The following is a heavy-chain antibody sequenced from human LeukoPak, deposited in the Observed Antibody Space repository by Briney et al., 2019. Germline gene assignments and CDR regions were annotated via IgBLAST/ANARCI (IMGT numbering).Heavy chain of an antibody. V-gene: IGHV3-53*01. CDR3: ASGSGSYRTPYYYMDV. D-gene: IGHD3-10*01. CDR2: IYSGGST. Sequence: GGSLRLSCAASGFTVSSNYMSWVRQAPGKGLQWVSIIYSGGSTNYADSVKGRFTISRDNSKNTLYLQMNSLRAEDTAVYYCASGSGSYRTPYYYMDVWGKGTTVTVSS. J-gene: IGHJ6*03. CDR1: GFTVSSNY.